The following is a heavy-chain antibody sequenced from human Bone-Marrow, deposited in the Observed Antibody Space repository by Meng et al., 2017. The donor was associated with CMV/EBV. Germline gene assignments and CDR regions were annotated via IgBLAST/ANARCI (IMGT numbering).Heavy chain of an antibody. CDR1: GFTFTIFS. D-gene: IGHD3-10*01. CDR2: ISSSSAYI. CDR3: ARDHDGSGNYNDY. Sequence: CAPPGFTFTIFSMKWLRPAPGKGLEWISAISSSSAYIYYPDSVKGRFPISRDNAKNSLYLQMNSLRSEDTAVYFCARDHDGSGNYNDYWGQGNLVTVSS. J-gene: IGHJ4*02. V-gene: IGHV3-21*01.